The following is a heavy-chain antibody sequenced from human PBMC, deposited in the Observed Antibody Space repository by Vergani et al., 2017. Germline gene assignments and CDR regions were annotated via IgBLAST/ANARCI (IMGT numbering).Heavy chain of an antibody. D-gene: IGHD5-12*01. CDR3: TKGSRGYTGYFFDY. V-gene: IGHV3-23*01. J-gene: IGHJ4*02. CDR1: GFSFPGYA. Sequence: EVQLLESGGGLVQPGRSLRLSCEASGFSFPGYAMSWVRQAPGKGLEWVSSVSGSSATPYYADSVKGRFIISRDNSKNTLHLQMNSLRADDTAVYYCTKGSRGYTGYFFDYWGQGTLATVSS. CDR2: VSGSSATP.